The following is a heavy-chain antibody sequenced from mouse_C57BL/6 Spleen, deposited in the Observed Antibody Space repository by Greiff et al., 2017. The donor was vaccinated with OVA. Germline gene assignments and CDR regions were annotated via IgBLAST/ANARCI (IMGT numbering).Heavy chain of an antibody. V-gene: IGHV2-9-1*01. CDR3: ARMRISTKDDMDC. J-gene: IGHJ4*01. CDR1: GFSFTSYA. CDR2: IWTGGGT. D-gene: IGHD5-1*01. Sequence: VKLQESGPGLVAPSQRLSITCTVSGFSFTSYAISWVRQPPGKGLEWLGVIWTGGGTTSNSALKSRLSICKDNSKSQIVLKMYNLQIDDTTRYFWARMRISTKDDMDCWGQGTSVTVSS.